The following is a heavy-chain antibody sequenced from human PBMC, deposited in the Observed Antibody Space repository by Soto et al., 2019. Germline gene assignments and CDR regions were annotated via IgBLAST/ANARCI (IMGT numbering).Heavy chain of an antibody. V-gene: IGHV3-13*01. CDR3: ARGVGYCSGGSCYSGPPYYYYMDV. CDR1: GFTFSSYD. D-gene: IGHD2-15*01. Sequence: GGSQRLSCAASGFTFSSYDRHWVRQATGKGLEWVSAIGTAGDTYYPGSVKGRFAISRENAKNSLYLQMNSLRAGDTAVYYCARGVGYCSGGSCYSGPPYYYYMDVWGKGTTVTVSS. CDR2: IGTAGDT. J-gene: IGHJ6*03.